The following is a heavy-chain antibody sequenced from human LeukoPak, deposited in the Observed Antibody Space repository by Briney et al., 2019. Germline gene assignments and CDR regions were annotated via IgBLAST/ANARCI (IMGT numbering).Heavy chain of an antibody. D-gene: IGHD4-11*01. Sequence: SETLSLTCTVSGGSISSGGYYWSWIRQHPGKGLEWIGYIYYSGSTYYNPSLKSRVTISVDTSKNQFSLKLSSVTAADTAEYYCARSDDYSNYVDYWGQGTLVTVSS. J-gene: IGHJ4*02. CDR1: GGSISSGGYY. V-gene: IGHV4-31*03. CDR2: IYYSGST. CDR3: ARSDDYSNYVDY.